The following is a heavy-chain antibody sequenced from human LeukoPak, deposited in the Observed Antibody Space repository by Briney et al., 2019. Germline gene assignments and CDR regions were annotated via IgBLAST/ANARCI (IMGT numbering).Heavy chain of an antibody. J-gene: IGHJ4*02. CDR2: INHSGST. Sequence: SETLSLTCAVYGGSFSGYYWSWIRQPPGKGLEWIGEINHSGSTNYNPSLKSRVTISVDTSKNQFSLKLSSVTAADTAVYYCARGGGYNSSWYGGYFDYWGQGTLVTVSS. CDR3: ARGGGYNSSWYGGYFDY. V-gene: IGHV4-34*01. CDR1: GGSFSGYY. D-gene: IGHD6-13*01.